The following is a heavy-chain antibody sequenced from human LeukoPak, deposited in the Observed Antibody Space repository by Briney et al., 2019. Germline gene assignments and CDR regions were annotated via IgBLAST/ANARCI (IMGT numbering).Heavy chain of an antibody. J-gene: IGHJ4*02. CDR2: ISSSSSYI. D-gene: IGHD2/OR15-2a*01. Sequence: GGSLRLSCAASGFTFSRYSMNWVRQAPGKGLEWVSSISSSSSYIYYADSVKGRFTISRDNAKNSLYLQMNSLRAEDTAVYYCARDVLSASPDDYWGQGTLVTVSS. V-gene: IGHV3-21*01. CDR1: GFTFSRYS. CDR3: ARDVLSASPDDY.